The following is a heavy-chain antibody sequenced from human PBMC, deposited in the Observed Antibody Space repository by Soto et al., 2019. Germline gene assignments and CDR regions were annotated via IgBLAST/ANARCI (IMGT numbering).Heavy chain of an antibody. D-gene: IGHD3-16*02. V-gene: IGHV2-5*02. J-gene: IGHJ3*02. CDR3: AHRPPRYDYIWGSYRFSAFDI. CDR1: GFSLSTSGVG. Sequence: QITLKESGPTLVNPTQTLTLTCTFSGFSLSTSGVGVGWIRQPPGKALEWLALIYWDDDKRYSPSLKSRLTITKDTSKNQVVLTMTNMDPVDTATYYCAHRPPRYDYIWGSYRFSAFDIWGQGTMVTVSS. CDR2: IYWDDDK.